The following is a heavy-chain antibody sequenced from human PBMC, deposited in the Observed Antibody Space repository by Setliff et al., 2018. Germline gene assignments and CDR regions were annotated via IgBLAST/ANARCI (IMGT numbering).Heavy chain of an antibody. D-gene: IGHD3-22*01. V-gene: IGHV3-11*03. J-gene: IGHJ4*02. Sequence: KPGGSLRLSCAASGFTFSDYYMSWIRQAPGKGLEWVSYISSSSSYTNYADSVKGRFLISRDNSRNTVYLQLNSLRAEDTAVYYCAKDYYFQFDYWGLGTLVTVSS. CDR3: AKDYYFQFDY. CDR1: GFTFSDYY. CDR2: ISSSSSYT.